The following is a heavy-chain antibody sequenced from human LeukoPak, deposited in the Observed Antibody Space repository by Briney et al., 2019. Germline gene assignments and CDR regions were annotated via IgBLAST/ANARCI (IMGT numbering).Heavy chain of an antibody. CDR3: ARESGQQLVLFDY. CDR1: GGSISSYY. CDR2: IYYSGST. V-gene: IGHV4-59*12. D-gene: IGHD6-13*01. Sequence: PSETLSLTCTVSGGSISSYYWSWIRKPPGKGLEWIGYIYYSGSTNYNPSLKSRVTISVDTSKNQFSLKLSSVTAADTAVYYCARESGQQLVLFDYWGQGTLVTVSS. J-gene: IGHJ4*02.